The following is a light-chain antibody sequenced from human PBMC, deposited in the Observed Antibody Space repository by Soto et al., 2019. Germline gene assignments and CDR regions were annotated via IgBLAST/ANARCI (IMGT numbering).Light chain of an antibody. CDR2: AAS. Sequence: DIQMTQSPSSLSASVGDRVTITCRASQSISSYLNWYQHKPGKAPRLLIYAASGLQSGVPSRFSGSGSGTDFTLTISSLQPEDSAAYYCQQSYSTPVDFGQGTKLEIK. V-gene: IGKV1-39*01. CDR1: QSISSY. CDR3: QQSYSTPVD. J-gene: IGKJ2*01.